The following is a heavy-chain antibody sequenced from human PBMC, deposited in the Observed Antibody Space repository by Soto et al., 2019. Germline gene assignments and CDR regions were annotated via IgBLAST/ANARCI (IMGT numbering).Heavy chain of an antibody. D-gene: IGHD2-2*01. CDR2: IWYDGSNK. J-gene: IGHJ4*02. Sequence: QVQLVESGGGVVQPGRSLRLSCAASGFTFSSYGMHWVRQAPGKGLEWVAVIWYDGSNKYYADSVQGRFTISRDNSKNTLYLQMNSLRAEDTAVYYCARGPPDIVVVPAAYDYWGQGTLVTVSS. CDR1: GFTFSSYG. V-gene: IGHV3-33*01. CDR3: ARGPPDIVVVPAAYDY.